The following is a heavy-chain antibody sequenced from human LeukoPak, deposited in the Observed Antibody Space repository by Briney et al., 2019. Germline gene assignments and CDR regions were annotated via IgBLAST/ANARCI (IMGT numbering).Heavy chain of an antibody. CDR3: ARDAVYGDYAAYYFDY. D-gene: IGHD4-17*01. J-gene: IGHJ4*02. Sequence: HPGRSLRLSCAASGFTFSSYGMHSVRQAPGKGLEWVAVIWYDGSNKYYADSVKGRFTISRDNSKNTLYMQMNSLRDEDTAVYYCARDAVYGDYAAYYFDYWGQGTLVTVSS. CDR1: GFTFSSYG. CDR2: IWYDGSNK. V-gene: IGHV3-33*01.